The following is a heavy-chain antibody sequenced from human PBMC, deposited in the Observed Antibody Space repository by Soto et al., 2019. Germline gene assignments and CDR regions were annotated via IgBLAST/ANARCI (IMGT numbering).Heavy chain of an antibody. Sequence: SETLSLTCSVSGDSISTVDYFWAWIRQPPGQALEYIGYIYKSTTTYYNPSFESRVAISLDTSKSQFSLNVTSVTAADTAVYFCARGRYCLNGRCFPNWLDSWGQGTLVTVYS. V-gene: IGHV4-30-4*01. CDR2: IYKSTTT. D-gene: IGHD2-15*01. J-gene: IGHJ5*01. CDR1: GDSISTVDYF. CDR3: ARGRYCLNGRCFPNWLDS.